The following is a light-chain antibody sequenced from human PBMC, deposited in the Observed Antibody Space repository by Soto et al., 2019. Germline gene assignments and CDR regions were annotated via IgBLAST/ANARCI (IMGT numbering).Light chain of an antibody. CDR1: HSVSSNY. CDR2: GAS. J-gene: IGKJ1*01. Sequence: IVLXHSPGTLSLSPGQRATLSCSASHSVSSNYLAWYQQRPGQAPRLLIYGASTRSTGIPDRFSGSGSGTDLNLTISRLEPEDFAVYYCQQYGSLSWTFGQGTKV. CDR3: QQYGSLSWT. V-gene: IGKV3-20*01.